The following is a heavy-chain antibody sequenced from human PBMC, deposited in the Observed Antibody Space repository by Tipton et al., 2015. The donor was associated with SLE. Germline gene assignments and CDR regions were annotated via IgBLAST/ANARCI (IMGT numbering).Heavy chain of an antibody. J-gene: IGHJ4*02. CDR3: ARVRVDTAMGVFDF. Sequence: QLVQSGPEVKKPGASAKVSCKASGYTFTTYGISWVRQAPGQGLEWMGWISTYNGNTNYAQKLQGRVTMTSDTSTSTAYMELRSLRSDDTAIYYCARVRVDTAMGVFDFWGQGTLVTVSS. CDR1: GYTFTTYG. V-gene: IGHV1-18*01. CDR2: ISTYNGNT. D-gene: IGHD5-18*01.